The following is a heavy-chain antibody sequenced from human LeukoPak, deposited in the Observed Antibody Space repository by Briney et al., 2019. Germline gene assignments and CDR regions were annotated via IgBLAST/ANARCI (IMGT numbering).Heavy chain of an antibody. J-gene: IGHJ3*02. CDR2: IYYTGST. V-gene: IGHV4-39*07. CDR1: GGSISSSSYY. CDR3: ARRPDYSDSIRSPGAFDI. D-gene: IGHD4-11*01. Sequence: SETLSLTCSASGGSISSSSYYWGWIRQPPGKGLEWIGSIYYTGSTYYNPSLKSRVTISVDTSKNQFSLKVSSVTAADTAVYYCARRPDYSDSIRSPGAFDIWGQGTMVTVSS.